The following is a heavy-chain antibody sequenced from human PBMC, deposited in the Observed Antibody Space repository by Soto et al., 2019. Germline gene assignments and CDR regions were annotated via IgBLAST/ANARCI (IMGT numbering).Heavy chain of an antibody. D-gene: IGHD5-18*01. Sequence: GASVKVSCKASGGTFSSYAISWVRHAPGQGLEWMGGIIPIFGTANYAQKFQGRVTITADESTSTAYMELSSLRSEDTAVYYCARTITAMARDDFGYFDYWGQGTLVTVSS. V-gene: IGHV1-69*13. CDR1: GGTFSSYA. CDR2: IIPIFGTA. CDR3: ARTITAMARDDFGYFDY. J-gene: IGHJ4*02.